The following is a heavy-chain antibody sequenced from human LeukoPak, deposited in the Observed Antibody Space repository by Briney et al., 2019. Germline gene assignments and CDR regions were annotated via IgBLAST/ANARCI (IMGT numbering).Heavy chain of an antibody. CDR3: ARDSQGMATIDDY. J-gene: IGHJ4*02. CDR2: ISAYNGNT. Sequence: ASVKVSCKASGYTFTSYGISWVRQAPGQGLEWMGWISAYNGNTNYAQKLQGRVTKTTDTTTSTTYMEIRSLKSDSPAVEYSARDSQGMATIDDYWGQGTLVTVSS. CDR1: GYTFTSYG. D-gene: IGHD5-24*01. V-gene: IGHV1-18*01.